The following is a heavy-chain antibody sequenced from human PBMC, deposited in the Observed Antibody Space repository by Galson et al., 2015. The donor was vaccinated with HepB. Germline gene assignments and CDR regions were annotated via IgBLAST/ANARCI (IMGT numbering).Heavy chain of an antibody. V-gene: IGHV1-69*04. J-gene: IGHJ6*02. CDR3: ARSLYGSGSYYNDLTDHYYYYGMDV. Sequence: SVKVSCKASGGTFSSYAISWVRQAPGQGLEWMGRIIPILGIANYAQKFQGRVTITADKSTSTAYMELSSLRSEDTAVYYCARSLYGSGSYYNDLTDHYYYYGMDVWGQGTTVTVSS. CDR2: IIPILGIA. CDR1: GGTFSSYA. D-gene: IGHD3-10*01.